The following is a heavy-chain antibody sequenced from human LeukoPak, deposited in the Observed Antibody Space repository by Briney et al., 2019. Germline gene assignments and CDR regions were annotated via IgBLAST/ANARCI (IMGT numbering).Heavy chain of an antibody. Sequence: ASVKVSCKASGYTFTSYYMHWVRQAPGQGLEWMGIINPSGGSTSYAQKFQGRVTMTRDTSTSTVYMELSSLRSEDTAVYYCARDPQGATGTDDAFDIWGQGTMVTVSS. CDR2: INPSGGST. J-gene: IGHJ3*02. CDR3: ARDPQGATGTDDAFDI. D-gene: IGHD1-26*01. V-gene: IGHV1-46*01. CDR1: GYTFTSYY.